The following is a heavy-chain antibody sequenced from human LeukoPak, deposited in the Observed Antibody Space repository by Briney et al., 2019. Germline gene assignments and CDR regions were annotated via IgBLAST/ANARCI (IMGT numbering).Heavy chain of an antibody. Sequence: KASETLSLTCAVYGGSFSGYYWSWIRQPPGKGLEWIGEINHSGSTNYNPSLKSRVTISVDTSKNQFSLKLSSVTAADTAVHYCARELVGASDWFDPWGQGTLVTVSS. CDR1: GGSFSGYY. J-gene: IGHJ5*02. CDR3: ARELVGASDWFDP. CDR2: INHSGST. V-gene: IGHV4-34*01. D-gene: IGHD1-26*01.